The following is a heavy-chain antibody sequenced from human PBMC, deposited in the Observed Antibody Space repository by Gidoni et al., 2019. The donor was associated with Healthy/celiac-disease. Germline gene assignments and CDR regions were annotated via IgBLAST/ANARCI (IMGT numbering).Heavy chain of an antibody. J-gene: IGHJ6*02. CDR2: ISYDGSNK. Sequence: QVQLVESGGGVVQPGRSLRLSCAASGFTFSSYAMHWVRQAPGKGLEWVAVISYDGSNKYYADSVKGRFTISRDNSKNTLYLQMNSLRAEDTAVYYCAKVIGNGDYGGVYYYYGMDVWGQGTTVTVSS. CDR3: AKVIGNGDYGGVYYYYGMDV. CDR1: GFTFSSYA. D-gene: IGHD4-17*01. V-gene: IGHV3-30*18.